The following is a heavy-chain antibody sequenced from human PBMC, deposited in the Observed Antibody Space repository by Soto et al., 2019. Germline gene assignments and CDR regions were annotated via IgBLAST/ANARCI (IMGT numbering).Heavy chain of an antibody. V-gene: IGHV2-26*01. CDR3: ARIPETTIISTHLPYYFDY. Sequence: SGPTLVNPTETLTLTCTVSGFSLSNARMGVSWIRQPPGKALEWLAHIFSNDEKSYSTSLKSRLTISKDTSKSQVVLTMTNMDPVDTATYYCARIPETTIISTHLPYYFDYWGQGNLVPVSS. CDR2: IFSNDEK. J-gene: IGHJ4*02. D-gene: IGHD5-12*01. CDR1: GFSLSNARMG.